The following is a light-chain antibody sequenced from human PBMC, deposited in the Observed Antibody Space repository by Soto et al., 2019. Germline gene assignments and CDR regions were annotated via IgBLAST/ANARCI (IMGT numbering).Light chain of an antibody. CDR3: QHYNSYSEA. CDR2: KAS. V-gene: IGKV1-5*03. J-gene: IGKJ1*01. Sequence: DIQMSHSPSTLSGSVGDRVTINCLPSQTISSWLAWYQQKPGKAPKLLIYKASTLKSGVPSRFSGSGSGTEFTLTISSLQTDDFATYYCQHYNSYSEAFGQGTKVDIK. CDR1: QTISSW.